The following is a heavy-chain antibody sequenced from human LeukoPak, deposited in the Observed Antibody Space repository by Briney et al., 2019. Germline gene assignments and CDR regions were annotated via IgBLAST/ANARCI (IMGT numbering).Heavy chain of an antibody. CDR2: INPNSGGA. Sequence: ASVKVSCKASGYTFTGYYIYWVRQAPGQGLEWMGWINPNSGGANYAQKFQGRVTMTRDTSISTAYMELSRLRSDDTAVYYCARDSWSITMSYWGQGTLVTVSS. CDR1: GYTFTGYY. V-gene: IGHV1-2*02. J-gene: IGHJ4*02. CDR3: ARDSWSITMSY. D-gene: IGHD3-22*01.